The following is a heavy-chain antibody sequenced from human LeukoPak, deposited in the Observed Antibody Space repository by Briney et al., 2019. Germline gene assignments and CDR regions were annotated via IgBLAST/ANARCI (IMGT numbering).Heavy chain of an antibody. CDR1: GYTLTELS. V-gene: IGHV1-24*01. CDR3: ATAHYDILTGYLYYYGMDV. D-gene: IGHD3-9*01. CDR2: FDPEDGET. J-gene: IGHJ6*02. Sequence: ASVTVSCTVSGYTLTELSMHWVRQAPGKGLEWMGGFDPEDGETIYAQKFQGRVTMTEDTPTDTAYMELSSLRSEDTAVYYCATAHYDILTGYLYYYGMDVWGQGTTVTVSS.